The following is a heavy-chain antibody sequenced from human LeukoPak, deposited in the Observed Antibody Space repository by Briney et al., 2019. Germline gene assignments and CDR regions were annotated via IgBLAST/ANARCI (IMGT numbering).Heavy chain of an antibody. CDR1: GGSISSYS. V-gene: IGHV4-4*07. Sequence: KTSETLSLTCTVSGGSISSYSWAWIQQPAGKGLEWIGRIYTSGSPNSHPSLGGRVTMSLDTSKNQLFLRLRSVTAADTAVYYCVTRPDGRGTGPTENSPFDIWGQGTVVTVSS. J-gene: IGHJ3*02. CDR3: VTRPDGRGTGPTENSPFDI. D-gene: IGHD1-1*01. CDR2: IYTSGSP.